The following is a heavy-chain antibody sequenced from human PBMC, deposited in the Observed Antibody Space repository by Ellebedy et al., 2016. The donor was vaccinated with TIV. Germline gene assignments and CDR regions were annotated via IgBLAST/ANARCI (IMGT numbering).Heavy chain of an antibody. V-gene: IGHV4-59*01. CDR1: GGSISSYY. Sequence: SETLSLXXTVSGGSISSYYWSWIRQPPGKGLEWIGYIYYSGSTNYNPSLKSRVTISVDTSKNQFSLKLSSVTAADTAVYYCAGFRGYSYGKYYYYGMDVWGQGTTVTVSS. D-gene: IGHD5-18*01. CDR2: IYYSGST. CDR3: AGFRGYSYGKYYYYGMDV. J-gene: IGHJ6*02.